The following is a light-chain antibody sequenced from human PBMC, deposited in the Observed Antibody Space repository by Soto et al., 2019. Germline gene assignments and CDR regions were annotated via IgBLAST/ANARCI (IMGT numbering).Light chain of an antibody. CDR3: QQYGSSRWT. Sequence: EIVLTQSPGTLSLSPGERATLSCRASQSVSSSYLAWYQQNRGQAPRHLIYGASSRAPGIPDRFGGSGSGTNYTLTISRLEAEDVAVYYCQQYGSSRWTFGQGTKVEIK. CDR2: GAS. CDR1: QSVSSSY. J-gene: IGKJ1*01. V-gene: IGKV3-20*01.